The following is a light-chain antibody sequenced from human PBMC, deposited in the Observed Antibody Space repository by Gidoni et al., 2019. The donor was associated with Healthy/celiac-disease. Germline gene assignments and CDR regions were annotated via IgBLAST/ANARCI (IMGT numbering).Light chain of an antibody. CDR2: KAS. CDR1: QSISSW. V-gene: IGKV1-5*03. CDR3: QQYNSYLT. Sequence: DIQMTQSPSTLSASVGDRVTITCRASQSISSWLAWYQQKPGKAPKLLIYKASSLESGVPSRFSDSGSGTEFTLTISSLQPDDFATYYCQQYNSYLTFXGXTKVXIK. J-gene: IGKJ4*01.